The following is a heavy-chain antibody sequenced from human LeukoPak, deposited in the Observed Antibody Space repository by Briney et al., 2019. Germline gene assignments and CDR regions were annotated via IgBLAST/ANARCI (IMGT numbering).Heavy chain of an antibody. CDR2: IYHSGST. J-gene: IGHJ6*02. V-gene: IGHV4-38-2*02. D-gene: IGHD3-3*01. CDR1: GYSISSGYY. Sequence: SETLSLTCTVSGYSISSGYYWVWIRQPPGKGLEWIGSIYHSGSTYYNPSLKSRVTISVDTSKNQFSLKLSSVTAADTAVYYCARSIFGYGMDVWGQGTTVTVSS. CDR3: ARSIFGYGMDV.